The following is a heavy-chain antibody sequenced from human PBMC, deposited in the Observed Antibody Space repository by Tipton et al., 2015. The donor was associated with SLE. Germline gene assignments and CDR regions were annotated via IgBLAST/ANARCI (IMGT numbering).Heavy chain of an antibody. Sequence: TLSLTCAVSGYSISCGYYWGWIRQPPGKGLEWIGRIYHSGSTNYYPSLKSRVTISVDTSKNQFSLKLSSVTAADTAVYYCARMAELGGGTSYYFDYCGQGTLVTGAS. J-gene: IGHJ4*02. CDR1: GYSISCGYY. D-gene: IGHD3-16*01. CDR2: IYHSGST. V-gene: IGHV4-38-2*01. CDR3: ARMAELGGGTSYYFDY.